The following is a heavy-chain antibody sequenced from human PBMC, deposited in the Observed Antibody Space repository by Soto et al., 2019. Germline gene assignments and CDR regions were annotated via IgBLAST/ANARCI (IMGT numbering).Heavy chain of an antibody. Sequence: GGSLRLSCAASGFTFSSYAMSWVRQAPGKGLEWVSGISGSGLSTNYADSVKCRFTISRDNSKNTLYLQMNSLRAEDTAVYYCAKMTTRRFDYWGQGTLVTVSS. V-gene: IGHV3-23*01. CDR2: ISGSGLST. J-gene: IGHJ4*02. CDR3: AKMTTRRFDY. D-gene: IGHD4-17*01. CDR1: GFTFSSYA.